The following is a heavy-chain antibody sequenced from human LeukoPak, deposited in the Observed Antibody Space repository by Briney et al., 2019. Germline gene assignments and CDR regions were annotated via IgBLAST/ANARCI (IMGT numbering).Heavy chain of an antibody. Sequence: ASVKVSCKASGYTFTSYDINWVRQATGQGLEWMGWMNPNSGNTGYAQKFQGRVTITRNTSISTAYMELSSLRSEDTAVYYCARVIPHYYYGSGSRLYYFDYWGQGTLVTVSS. CDR3: ARVIPHYYYGSGSRLYYFDY. CDR2: MNPNSGNT. D-gene: IGHD3-10*01. CDR1: GYTFTSYD. J-gene: IGHJ4*02. V-gene: IGHV1-8*03.